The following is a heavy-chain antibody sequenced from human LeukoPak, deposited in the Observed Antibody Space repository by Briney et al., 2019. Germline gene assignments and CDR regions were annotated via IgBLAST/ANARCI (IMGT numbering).Heavy chain of an antibody. CDR2: IYYPVDT. CDR1: GDSFIGSY. V-gene: IGHV4-59*01. D-gene: IGHD3-22*01. CDR3: ARRRDFDSSGYNPTYYFDF. Sequence: PSETLSLTCTVSGDSFIGSYWSCIRQAPGKGLEWIGYIYYPVDTTYNPSLQSRVTISADISKKQFSLRLTSVTAADTVVYYCARRRDFDSSGYNPTYYFDFWGQGIQVTVSS. J-gene: IGHJ4*02.